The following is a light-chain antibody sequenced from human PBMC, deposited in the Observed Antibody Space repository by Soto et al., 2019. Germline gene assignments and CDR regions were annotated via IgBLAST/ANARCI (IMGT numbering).Light chain of an antibody. V-gene: IGKV1-39*01. CDR1: QSISTH. CDR3: QQTFSTTWT. Sequence: DIQMTQSPSSLSASVGDRVSITCRASQSISTHLSWYQQKPGKAPKLLIYAASSLQSWVPSRFTGSGSGTDFTLTISSLQPEDFATYYCQQTFSTTWTFGQGTKVDIK. CDR2: AAS. J-gene: IGKJ1*01.